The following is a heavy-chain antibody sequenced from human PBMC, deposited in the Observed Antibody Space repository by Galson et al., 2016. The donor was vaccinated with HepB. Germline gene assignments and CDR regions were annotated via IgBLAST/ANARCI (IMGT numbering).Heavy chain of an antibody. V-gene: IGHV4-59*01. CDR2: FEHSGST. CDR1: GGSIRNYI. J-gene: IGHJ3*02. CDR3: ARVASVFKNDALNI. Sequence: SETLSLTCSVSGGSIRNYIWIWLRQAPGKELEWVGYFEHSGSTNYNPSLKSRITMSADTSKSQFSLRLSSVTAADTAVYYCARVASVFKNDALNIWGQGTMVTVCS.